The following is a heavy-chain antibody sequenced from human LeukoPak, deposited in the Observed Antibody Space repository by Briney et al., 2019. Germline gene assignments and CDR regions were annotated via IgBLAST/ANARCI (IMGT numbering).Heavy chain of an antibody. CDR1: GYTFTGYY. CDR3: AGSYDILTTDYYYYYGMDV. Sequence: ASVKVSCKASGYTFTGYYMHWVRQAPGQGLEWMGWINPNSGGTNYAQKFQGRVTMTRDTSISTAYMELSRPRSDDTAVYYCAGSYDILTTDYYYYYGMDVWGQGTTVTVSS. D-gene: IGHD3-9*01. V-gene: IGHV1-2*02. CDR2: INPNSGGT. J-gene: IGHJ6*02.